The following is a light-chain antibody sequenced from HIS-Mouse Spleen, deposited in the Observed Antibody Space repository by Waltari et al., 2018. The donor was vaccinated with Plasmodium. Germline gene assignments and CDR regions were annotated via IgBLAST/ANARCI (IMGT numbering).Light chain of an antibody. CDR2: EVS. J-gene: IGLJ2*01. CDR1: TSAVGVYNY. V-gene: IGLV2-8*01. CDR3: SSYAGSNNLV. Sequence: QSALTQPPSASGSPGQSVTISSTGTTSAVGVYNYVPWYQQHPGKAPKLMIYEVSKRPSGVPDRFSGSKSGNTASLTVSGLQAEDEADYYCSSYAGSNNLVFGGGTKLTVL.